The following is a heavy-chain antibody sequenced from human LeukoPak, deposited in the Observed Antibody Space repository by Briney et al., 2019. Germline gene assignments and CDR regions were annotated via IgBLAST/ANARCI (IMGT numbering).Heavy chain of an antibody. J-gene: IGHJ4*02. Sequence: SETLSLTCTVSGGSISSHYWSWIRQPPGKGLEWIGYIYYSGSTNYNPSLKSRVTMSVDTSKNQFSLKLSSVTAADTAVYYCARGRGGGPGASDYWGQGTLVTVSS. V-gene: IGHV4-59*11. CDR2: IYYSGST. CDR3: ARGRGGGPGASDY. D-gene: IGHD4-23*01. CDR1: GGSISSHY.